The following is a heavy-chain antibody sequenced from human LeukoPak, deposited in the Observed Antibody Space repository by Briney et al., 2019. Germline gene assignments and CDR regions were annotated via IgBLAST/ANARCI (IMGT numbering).Heavy chain of an antibody. D-gene: IGHD2-21*02. V-gene: IGHV3-30*02. CDR1: GFTFSSYG. CDR3: ARQSDQYFYH. J-gene: IGHJ1*01. CDR2: VRYDGGNK. Sequence: GGSLRLSCAASGFTFSSYGMHWVRQAPGKRLEWVAFVRYDGGNKYYPDSVKGRSTISKDNSKNTLYLQMNSLRAEDTAVYYCARQSDQYFYHWGQGTLVTVSS.